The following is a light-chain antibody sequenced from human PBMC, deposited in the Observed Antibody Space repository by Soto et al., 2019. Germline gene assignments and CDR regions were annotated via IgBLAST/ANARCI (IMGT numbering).Light chain of an antibody. CDR3: ASYTTSSTYV. CDR1: SSDVGGYSY. Sequence: QSVLTQPASVSGSPGQSIAISCTGTSSDVGGYSYVSWYQQQPGKAPKLVISDVSNRPSGVSDRFSGSKSGNTASLTISGLQTEDEADCYCASYTTSSTYVFGTGTKATVL. J-gene: IGLJ1*01. V-gene: IGLV2-14*01. CDR2: DVS.